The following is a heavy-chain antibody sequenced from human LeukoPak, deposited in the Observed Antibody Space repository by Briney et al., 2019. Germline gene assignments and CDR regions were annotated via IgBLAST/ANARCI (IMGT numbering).Heavy chain of an antibody. CDR1: GGSITSSSYY. J-gene: IGHJ3*02. Sequence: SETLSLTCTVSGGSITSSSYYWGWIRQPPGKGLEWIGSVYYSGNTYYNSSLRSRVTISVDTSKNQFSLKLSSVTAADTAIYYCTREYGFMTTVFHAFDIWGQGAMVTVSS. CDR2: VYYSGNT. CDR3: TREYGFMTTVFHAFDI. V-gene: IGHV4-39*07. D-gene: IGHD4-17*01.